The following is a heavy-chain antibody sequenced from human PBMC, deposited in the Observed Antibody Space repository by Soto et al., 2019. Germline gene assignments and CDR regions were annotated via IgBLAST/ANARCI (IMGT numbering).Heavy chain of an antibody. V-gene: IGHV3-30*18. Sequence: QVELVESGGGVVQPGRSLRLSCEASGFTFSGYGMHWVRQPPGKGLEWVAAISHDGSDRYYADSVKGRFTISRDNSKNTLYLQRNRLRCEYTAIYYCPKGKAMAYQWFDPGGQGTLVTVSS. CDR2: ISHDGSDR. D-gene: IGHD6-19*01. J-gene: IGHJ5*02. CDR3: PKGKAMAYQWFDP. CDR1: GFTFSGYG.